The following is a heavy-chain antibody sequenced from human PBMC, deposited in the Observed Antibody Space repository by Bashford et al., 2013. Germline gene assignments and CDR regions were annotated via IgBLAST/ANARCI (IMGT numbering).Heavy chain of an antibody. J-gene: IGHJ4*02. CDR2: IYYSGST. CDR1: GGSISGRIYY. D-gene: IGHD6-19*01. V-gene: IGHV4-39*01. Sequence: SSETLSLTCTVSGGSISGRIYYWGWIRQPPGKGLEWIGSIYYSGSTYYNPSLKSRVTISVDTSKNQFSLKLSSVTAADTAVYYCASGAAVAPFDYWGQGTLVTVSS. CDR3: ASGAAVAPFDY.